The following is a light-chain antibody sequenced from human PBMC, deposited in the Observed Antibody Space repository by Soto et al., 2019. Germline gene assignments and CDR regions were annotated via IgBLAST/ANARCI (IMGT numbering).Light chain of an antibody. J-gene: IGKJ1*01. CDR3: HQYNTYSPERT. V-gene: IGKV1-5*01. Sequence: DIQMTQSPSTLSAFVGDRVTITCRASQSIGRWLAWYQQKPVKAPKLLIYDASSLESGVPSRFSGSGSGPEFTLTISSLQPDDFATYYCHQYNTYSPERTFGQGTKVEVK. CDR2: DAS. CDR1: QSIGRW.